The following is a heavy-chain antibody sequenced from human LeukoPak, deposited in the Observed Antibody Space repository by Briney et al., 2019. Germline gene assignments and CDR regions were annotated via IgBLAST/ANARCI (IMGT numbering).Heavy chain of an antibody. CDR2: ISAGGDDT. Sequence: GGSLRLSCAASGFTFSSYAMNWVRQTPGKGLEWVSGISAGGDDTSYAHSVEGRFTISRDNSKNTLYLQMNSLGAEDTAVYSCAKDLWGYSYSPQGYWGQGTLVTVSS. CDR1: GFTFSSYA. J-gene: IGHJ4*02. V-gene: IGHV3-23*01. D-gene: IGHD3-22*01. CDR3: AKDLWGYSYSPQGY.